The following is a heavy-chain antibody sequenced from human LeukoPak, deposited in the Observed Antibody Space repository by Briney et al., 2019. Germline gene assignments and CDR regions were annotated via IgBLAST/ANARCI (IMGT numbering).Heavy chain of an antibody. Sequence: PGGSLRLSCAASGFSFSSYNFHWVRQAPGKGLKWLGFISYDGNIKYEDSVKGRFTISRDNSKNTLFLQMNSLRAEDTAVYYCAKDSAKKYDDYWGQGTLVTVSS. V-gene: IGHV3-30*18. CDR1: GFSFSSYN. CDR2: ISYDGNIK. J-gene: IGHJ4*02. D-gene: IGHD2/OR15-2a*01. CDR3: AKDSAKKYDDY.